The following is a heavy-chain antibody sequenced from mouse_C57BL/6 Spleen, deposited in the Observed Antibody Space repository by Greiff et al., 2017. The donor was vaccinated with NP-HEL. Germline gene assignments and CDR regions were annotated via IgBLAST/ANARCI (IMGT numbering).Heavy chain of an antibody. V-gene: IGHV1-26*01. CDR3: ASPLIYYDYDGYAMDY. CDR2: INPNNGGT. CDR1: GYTFTDYY. D-gene: IGHD2-4*01. J-gene: IGHJ4*01. Sequence: EVQLQQSGPELVKPGASVKISCKASGYTFTDYYMNWVKQSHGKSLEWIGDINPNNGGTSYNQKFKGKATLTVDKSSSTAYMELRSLTSEDSAVYYCASPLIYYDYDGYAMDYWGQGTSVTVSS.